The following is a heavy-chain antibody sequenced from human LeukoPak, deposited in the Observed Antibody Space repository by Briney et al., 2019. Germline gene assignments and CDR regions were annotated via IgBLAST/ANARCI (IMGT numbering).Heavy chain of an antibody. CDR2: IYPGDSDT. CDR1: GYSFNTHW. Sequence: GESLKISCKGSGYSFNTHWIGWVRQMPGKGLEWMGIIYPGDSDTRYSPSFQGQVTISVDKSISTAYLQWSSLKASDTAMYYCARSQFNWILGKNNWLDSWGQGTLVTVSP. D-gene: IGHD2-2*03. V-gene: IGHV5-51*01. CDR3: ARSQFNWILGKNNWLDS. J-gene: IGHJ5*01.